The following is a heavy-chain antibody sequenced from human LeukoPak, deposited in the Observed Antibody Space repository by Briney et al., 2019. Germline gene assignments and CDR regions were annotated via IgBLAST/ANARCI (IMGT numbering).Heavy chain of an antibody. Sequence: SETLSLTCAVYGGSFSGYYWSWIRQPPGKGLEWIGEINHSGSTNYNPSLKSRVTISVDTSKNQFSLKLSSVTAADTAVYYCARQDWDISYYYGMDVWGQGTTVTVSS. J-gene: IGHJ6*02. CDR2: INHSGST. D-gene: IGHD2-15*01. V-gene: IGHV4-34*01. CDR3: ARQDWDISYYYGMDV. CDR1: GGSFSGYY.